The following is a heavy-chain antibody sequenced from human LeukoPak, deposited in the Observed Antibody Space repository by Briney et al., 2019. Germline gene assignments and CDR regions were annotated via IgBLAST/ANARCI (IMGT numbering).Heavy chain of an antibody. J-gene: IGHJ4*02. Sequence: SETLSLTCTVSGGSISSSSYYWGWIRQPPGKGLEWIGYIYYSGTTYNNPSLKSRVTISVDTSNNQFSLKLNSVTAADTAVYYCARGPGYCGGGTCYLHFDYWGQGTLVTVSS. CDR2: IYYSGTT. CDR3: ARGPGYCGGGTCYLHFDY. D-gene: IGHD2-15*01. V-gene: IGHV4-30-4*08. CDR1: GGSISSSSYY.